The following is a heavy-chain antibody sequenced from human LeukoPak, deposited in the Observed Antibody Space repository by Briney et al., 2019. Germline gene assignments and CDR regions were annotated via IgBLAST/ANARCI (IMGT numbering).Heavy chain of an antibody. CDR3: AKDIVWGDYHPSGMDV. CDR2: ISWDGGST. CDR1: GFTFDDYT. J-gene: IGHJ6*02. D-gene: IGHD4-17*01. Sequence: GGSLRLSCAASGFTFDDYTMHWVRQAPGKGLEWVSLISWDGGSTYYADSVKGRFTISRDNSKNSLYLQMNSLRTEDTALYYCAKDIVWGDYHPSGMDVWGQGTTVTVSS. V-gene: IGHV3-43*01.